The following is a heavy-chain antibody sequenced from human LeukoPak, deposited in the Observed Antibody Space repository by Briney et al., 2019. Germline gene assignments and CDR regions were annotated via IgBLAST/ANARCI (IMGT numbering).Heavy chain of an antibody. CDR1: GGSISSYY. CDR3: ARVKYGSGSYYVDY. D-gene: IGHD3-10*01. J-gene: IGHJ4*02. V-gene: IGHV4-4*07. CDR2: IYTSGST. Sequence: SETLSLPCTVSGGSISSYYWSWLRQPAGKGLEGIGRIYTSGSTNYNPSLKSRVTMSVDTSKNQFSLKLSSVTAADTAVYYCARVKYGSGSYYVDYWGQGTLVTVSS.